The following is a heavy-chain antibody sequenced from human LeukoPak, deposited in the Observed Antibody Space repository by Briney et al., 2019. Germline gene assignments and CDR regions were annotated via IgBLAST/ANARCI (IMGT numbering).Heavy chain of an antibody. CDR3: ARGKLTHAAGPNWFDP. J-gene: IGHJ5*02. D-gene: IGHD3-16*01. CDR2: MNPNSGNT. V-gene: IGHV1-8*01. Sequence: ASVKVSCKASGYTFTSYDINWVRQATGQGLEWMGWMNPNSGNTGYAQKFQGRVTMTRNTSISTAYMELSSLSSEDTAVYYCARGKLTHAAGPNWFDPWGQGTLVTVSS. CDR1: GYTFTSYD.